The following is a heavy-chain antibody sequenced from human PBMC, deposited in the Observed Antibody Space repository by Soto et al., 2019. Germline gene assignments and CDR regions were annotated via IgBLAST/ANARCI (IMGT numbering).Heavy chain of an antibody. CDR3: ARGYYYGSGSYYRGVYYYYMDV. CDR2: IKQDGSEK. J-gene: IGHJ6*03. CDR1: GFTFSSYW. V-gene: IGHV3-7*01. D-gene: IGHD3-10*01. Sequence: PGGSLRLSCAASGFTFSSYWMSWVRQAPGKGLEWVANIKQDGSEKYYVDSVKGRFTISRDNAKNSLYLQMNSLRAEDTAVYYCARGYYYGSGSYYRGVYYYYMDVWGKGTTVTVSS.